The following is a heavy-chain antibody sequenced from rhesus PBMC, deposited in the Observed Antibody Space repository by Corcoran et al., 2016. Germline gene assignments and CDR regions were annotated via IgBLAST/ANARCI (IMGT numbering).Heavy chain of an antibody. CDR1: GGCISGYI. D-gene: IGHD3-16*01. J-gene: IGHJ4*01. CDR2: IGGSSGST. V-gene: IGHV4-165*02. Sequence: QVQLQESGPGLVKPSETLSLTCAASGGCISGYIWNWIRPPPGKGLEWIGYIGGSSGSTYYNPSLKSRVTISTDTSKNQFSLKLSSVTAADTAVYYCARIRLYSGSYQQLDYWGQGVLVTVSS. CDR3: ARIRLYSGSYQQLDY.